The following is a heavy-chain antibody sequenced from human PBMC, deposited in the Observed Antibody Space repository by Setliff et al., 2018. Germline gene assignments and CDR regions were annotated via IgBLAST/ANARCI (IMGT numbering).Heavy chain of an antibody. CDR3: ARDPNSGSY. Sequence: PGGSLRLSCAASGFTFSSYSMNWVRQAPGKGLEWVSYISSSSSTIYYADSVKGRFTISRDNAKNSLYLQMNSLRAEDTAVYYCARDPNSGSYWGQGTLVTVSS. V-gene: IGHV3-48*01. D-gene: IGHD1-26*01. J-gene: IGHJ4*02. CDR1: GFTFSSYS. CDR2: ISSSSSTI.